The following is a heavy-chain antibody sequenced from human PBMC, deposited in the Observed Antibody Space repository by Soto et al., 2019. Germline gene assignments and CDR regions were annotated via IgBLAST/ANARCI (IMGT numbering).Heavy chain of an antibody. D-gene: IGHD2-15*01. V-gene: IGHV5-51*01. Sequence: GESLKISCKGSGYSFTSYWIGWVRQMPGKGLEWMGIIYPGDSDTRYSPSFQGQVTISADKSISTAYLQWSSLKASDTAMYYCARLLGYCSGGSCYSGAFDIWGQGTMVTVS. CDR2: IYPGDSDT. CDR1: GYSFTSYW. J-gene: IGHJ3*02. CDR3: ARLLGYCSGGSCYSGAFDI.